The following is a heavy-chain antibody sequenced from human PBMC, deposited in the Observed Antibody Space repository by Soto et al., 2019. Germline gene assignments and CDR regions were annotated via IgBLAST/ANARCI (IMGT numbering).Heavy chain of an antibody. CDR2: IHHRGNT. CDR3: ARGRDYLGEIDR. J-gene: IGHJ5*02. V-gene: IGHV4-34*01. Sequence: QVQLQQWGAGLLRPSETLSLTCGVYDGSFRAYYWSWIRQPPGKGLEWIGEIHHRGNTKYNPSLRSRASRSVDTSKNQFALNLGSVTAADTAVYYCARGRDYLGEIDRWGQGTLVTVSS. CDR1: DGSFRAYY. D-gene: IGHD3-16*01.